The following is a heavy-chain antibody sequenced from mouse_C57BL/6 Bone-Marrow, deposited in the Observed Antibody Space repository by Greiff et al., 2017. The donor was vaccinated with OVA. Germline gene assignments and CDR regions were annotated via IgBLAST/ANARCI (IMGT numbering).Heavy chain of an antibody. CDR2: IDPSDSYT. V-gene: IGHV1-50*01. Sequence: QVQLKQPGAELVKPGASVKLSCKASGYTFTSYWMQWVKQRPGQGLEWIGEIDPSDSYTNYNQKFKGKATLTVDTSSSTAYMQLSSLTSEDSAVYYCARSDYYGSSYCWYFDVWGTGTTVTVSS. CDR3: ARSDYYGSSYCWYFDV. J-gene: IGHJ1*03. CDR1: GYTFTSYW. D-gene: IGHD1-1*01.